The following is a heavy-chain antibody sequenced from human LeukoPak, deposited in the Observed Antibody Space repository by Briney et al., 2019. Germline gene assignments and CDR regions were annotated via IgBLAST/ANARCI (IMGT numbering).Heavy chain of an antibody. CDR1: GGSFSGYY. Sequence: SETLSLTCAVYGGSFSGYYWSWIRQPPGKGLEWIGEINHSGSTNYNLSLKSRVTISVDTSKNQFSLKLSSVTAADTAVYYCARETNYYYDSSGSRRTRYNWFDPWGQGTLVTVSS. J-gene: IGHJ5*02. V-gene: IGHV4-34*01. CDR3: ARETNYYYDSSGSRRTRYNWFDP. D-gene: IGHD3-22*01. CDR2: INHSGST.